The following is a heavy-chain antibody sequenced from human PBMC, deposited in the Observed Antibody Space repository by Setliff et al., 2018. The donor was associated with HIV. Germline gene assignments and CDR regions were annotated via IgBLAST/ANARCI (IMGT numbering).Heavy chain of an antibody. CDR2: INPNNGHT. CDR1: GYTFTGYY. D-gene: IGHD6-13*01. J-gene: IGHJ6*03. CDR3: ARDMQQLVPGEHYYYMDV. V-gene: IGHV1-2*06. Sequence: ASVKVSCKASGYTFTGYYMHWVRQAPGQGLEWMGRINPNNGHTDYAQKFQGRVTVTTDTSTETAYMELRSLRSDDTAVYYCARDMQQLVPGEHYYYMDVWGKGTTVTVSS.